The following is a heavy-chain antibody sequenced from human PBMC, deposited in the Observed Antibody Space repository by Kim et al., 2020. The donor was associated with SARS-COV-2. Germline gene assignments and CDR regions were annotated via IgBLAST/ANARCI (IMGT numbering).Heavy chain of an antibody. CDR2: IIPIFGTA. CDR1: GGTFSSYA. CDR3: ASHPTMVRGKDYYYYYGMDV. Sequence: SVKVSCKASGGTFSSYAISWVRQAPGQGLEWIGGIIPIFGTANYAQKFQGRVTITADESTSTAYMELSSLRSEDTAVYYCASHPTMVRGKDYYYYYGMDVWGQGTTVTVSS. J-gene: IGHJ6*02. V-gene: IGHV1-69*13. D-gene: IGHD3-10*01.